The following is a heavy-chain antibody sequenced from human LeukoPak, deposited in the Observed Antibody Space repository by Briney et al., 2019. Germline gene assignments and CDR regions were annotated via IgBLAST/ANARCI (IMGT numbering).Heavy chain of an antibody. J-gene: IGHJ6*02. D-gene: IGHD5-18*01. V-gene: IGHV3-49*04. Sequence: GGSLRFSCTGSGFTFGDHAMSWVRQAPGKGLEWVGFIRSKAYRGTTEYAASVKGRFSISRDDSASIAYLQMNSLETEDTAVYYCARGPIQLWIHNAMDVWGQGTTVTVSS. CDR3: ARGPIQLWIHNAMDV. CDR1: GFTFGDHA. CDR2: IRSKAYRGTT.